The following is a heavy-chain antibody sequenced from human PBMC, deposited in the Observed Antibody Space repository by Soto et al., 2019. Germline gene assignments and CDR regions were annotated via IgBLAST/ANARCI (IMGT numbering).Heavy chain of an antibody. J-gene: IGHJ4*02. CDR1: GGTFSTSS. CDR2: IIPIFTRT. CDR3: ARDVVRSTAGDS. D-gene: IGHD2-15*01. V-gene: IGHV1-69*01. Sequence: QLQLVQSGTEVKEPGSSVKVSCKASGGTFSTSSFVWVRQGPGQGLEWMGGIIPIFTRTNVAQKFQGRVTFSADESTRTTYMELSSLTSEDTAIYYCARDVVRSTAGDSWGQGTLVTVSS.